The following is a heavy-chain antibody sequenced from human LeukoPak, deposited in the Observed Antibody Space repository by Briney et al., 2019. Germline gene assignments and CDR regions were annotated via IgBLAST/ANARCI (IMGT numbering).Heavy chain of an antibody. CDR3: AKLPDDAFDI. CDR2: ISWDGGST. J-gene: IGHJ3*02. CDR1: GFTFDDYA. Sequence: GGSLRLSCAASGFTFDDYAMHWVRQAPGKGLEWVSLISWDGGSTYYADSVKGRFTISRDNSKNSLYLQMNSLRAEDTALYYCAKLPDDAFDIWGQGTMVTVSS. V-gene: IGHV3-43D*03.